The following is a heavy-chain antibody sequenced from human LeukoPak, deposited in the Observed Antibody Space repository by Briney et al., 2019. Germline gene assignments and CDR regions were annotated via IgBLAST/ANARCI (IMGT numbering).Heavy chain of an antibody. J-gene: IGHJ4*02. CDR1: GGSFSGYY. Sequence: PSETLSLTCAVYGGSFSGYYWSWIRQPPGKGLEWIGEINHSGSTNYNPSLKSRVTISVDTSKNQFSLKLSSVTAADTAVYCCARGMSGSSYYRTPRLYFDYWGQGTLVTVSS. CDR3: ARGMSGSSYYRTPRLYFDY. V-gene: IGHV4-34*01. D-gene: IGHD3-22*01. CDR2: INHSGST.